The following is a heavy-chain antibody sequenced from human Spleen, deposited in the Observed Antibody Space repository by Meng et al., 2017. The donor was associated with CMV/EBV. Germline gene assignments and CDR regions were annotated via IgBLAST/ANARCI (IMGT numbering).Heavy chain of an antibody. D-gene: IGHD2-2*01. Sequence: SLKISCAASGFAFDDYAMHWVRQAPGKGLEWGSGISWNSGSIGYADSVKGRFTISRDNAKNSLYLQMNSLRAEDTALYYCAKDRGCSSTSCYGMDVWGQGTTVTVSS. J-gene: IGHJ6*02. CDR1: GFAFDDYA. V-gene: IGHV3-9*01. CDR3: AKDRGCSSTSCYGMDV. CDR2: ISWNSGSI.